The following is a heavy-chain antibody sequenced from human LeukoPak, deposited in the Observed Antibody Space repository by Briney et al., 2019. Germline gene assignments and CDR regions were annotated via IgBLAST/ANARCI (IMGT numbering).Heavy chain of an antibody. Sequence: GGSLRLSCAASGFTFEDYTMHWVRQAPGKGLEWVSLISWDGGSTYYADSVKGRFTISRDNSKNTLYLQMNSLRAEDTAVYYSAKDPPNYDFWSGYPAYWGQGTLVTVSS. CDR2: ISWDGGST. D-gene: IGHD3-3*01. CDR1: GFTFEDYT. CDR3: AKDPPNYDFWSGYPAY. J-gene: IGHJ4*02. V-gene: IGHV3-43*01.